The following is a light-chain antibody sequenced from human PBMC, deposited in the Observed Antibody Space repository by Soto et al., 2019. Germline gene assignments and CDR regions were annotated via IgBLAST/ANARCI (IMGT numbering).Light chain of an antibody. J-gene: IGKJ3*01. CDR3: KRRTTWLT. Sequence: EIVLTQSPATLSLSPGERVTLSCRASQNVSTYLAWYQQKPGQAPRLLIYDASDRATGIPARFSGSGSGTDFTLTISSPEPEDSAVYYCKRRTTWLTFGPGTKVVIK. CDR1: QNVSTY. CDR2: DAS. V-gene: IGKV3-11*01.